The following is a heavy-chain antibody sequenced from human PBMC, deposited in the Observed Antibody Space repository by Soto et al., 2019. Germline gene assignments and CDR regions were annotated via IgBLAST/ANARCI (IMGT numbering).Heavy chain of an antibody. CDR1: GGSIRSYY. Sequence: SETLSLTCTVSGGSIRSYYWSWIRQPPGKGLEWIGYIYYSGSTDYNPSLKSRVTISVDTSKHQFSLKLSSVTAADTAVYYCERDSTGSGSHFIDYWGQGTLVTVSS. D-gene: IGHD3-10*01. V-gene: IGHV4-59*01. J-gene: IGHJ4*02. CDR2: IYYSGST. CDR3: ERDSTGSGSHFIDY.